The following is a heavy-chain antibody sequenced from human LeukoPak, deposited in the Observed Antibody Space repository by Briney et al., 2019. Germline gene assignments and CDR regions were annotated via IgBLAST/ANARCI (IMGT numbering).Heavy chain of an antibody. V-gene: IGHV1-2*02. CDR2: INPNSGGT. Sequence: ASVKVSCKAYGYTFTGYYILWVRQAPGQGLEWMGWINPNSGGTNYAQKFQGRVTMTRDTSISTAYMELSRLRSDDTAMYYCARVHYYGDYSNDYWGQGTLVTVSS. CDR3: ARVHYYGDYSNDY. D-gene: IGHD4-17*01. CDR1: GYTFTGYY. J-gene: IGHJ4*02.